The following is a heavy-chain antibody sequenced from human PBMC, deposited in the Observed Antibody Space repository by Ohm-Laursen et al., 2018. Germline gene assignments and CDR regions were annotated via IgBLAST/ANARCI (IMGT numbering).Heavy chain of an antibody. CDR2: IYYSGST. CDR1: GGSFTGHY. J-gene: IGHJ4*02. D-gene: IGHD6-19*01. V-gene: IGHV4-59*08. CDR3: ATTTMDTSGWYENYFDS. Sequence: PSQTLSLTCTVSGGSFTGHYWSWIRQPPGKGLEWIGYIYYSGSTNYNPSLKSRVTISVDTSKNQFSLKLSSVTAADTAIYHCATTTMDTSGWYENYFDSWGQGALVTVSS.